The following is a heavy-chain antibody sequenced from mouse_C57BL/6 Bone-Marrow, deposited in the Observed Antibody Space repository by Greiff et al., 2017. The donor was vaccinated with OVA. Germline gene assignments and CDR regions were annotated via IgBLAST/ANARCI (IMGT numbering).Heavy chain of an antibody. J-gene: IGHJ1*03. CDR1: GYSFTDYN. V-gene: IGHV1-39*01. D-gene: IGHD1-1*01. Sequence: EVQLHQSGPELVKPGASVKISCKASGYSFTDYNMNWVKQSNGKSLEWIGVINPNYGTTSYNQKFKGKATLTVDQSSSTAYMQLNSLTSEDSAVYYCAIIYYYGSSYWYFDVWGTGTTVTVSS. CDR2: INPNYGTT. CDR3: AIIYYYGSSYWYFDV.